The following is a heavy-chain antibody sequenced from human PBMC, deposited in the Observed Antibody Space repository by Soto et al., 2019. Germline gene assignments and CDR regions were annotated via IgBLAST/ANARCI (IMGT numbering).Heavy chain of an antibody. Sequence: ASVKVSCKASGYTFTSYGISWVRQAPGQGLEWMGWISAYNGNTNYAQKLQGRVTMTTDTSTSTAYMELRSLRSDDTAVYYCARYDYYDSRRYYFDYWGQGTLVTVSS. CDR1: GYTFTSYG. CDR2: ISAYNGNT. CDR3: ARYDYYDSRRYYFDY. D-gene: IGHD3-22*01. V-gene: IGHV1-18*01. J-gene: IGHJ4*02.